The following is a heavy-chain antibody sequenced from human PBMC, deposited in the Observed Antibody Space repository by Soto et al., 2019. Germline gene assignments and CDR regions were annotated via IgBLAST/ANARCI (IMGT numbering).Heavy chain of an antibody. D-gene: IGHD1-1*01. CDR2: ISISGGTI. Sequence: GGSLRLSCAASGFTFSDYYMSWIRQAPGKGLEWLSYISISGGTIYYADSVKGRFSISRDNAKNSLYLQLSSLRAEDTAVYFCARERLQHNWFDPWGQGTLVTVSS. V-gene: IGHV3-11*01. J-gene: IGHJ5*02. CDR1: GFTFSDYY. CDR3: ARERLQHNWFDP.